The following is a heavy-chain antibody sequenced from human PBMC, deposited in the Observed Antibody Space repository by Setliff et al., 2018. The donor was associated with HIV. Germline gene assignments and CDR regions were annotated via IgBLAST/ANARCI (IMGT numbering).Heavy chain of an antibody. CDR1: GGSISSHY. D-gene: IGHD4-17*01. Sequence: PSETLSLTCTVSGGSISSHYWSWIRQPPGKGLEWIGYIYYSGSTNYNPSLKSRVTISLDSSKNQFSLRLTSVTAADTAVYYCARAIRRAPPSDYLPGDCFDSWGQGTLVTV. CDR3: ARAIRRAPPSDYLPGDCFDS. CDR2: IYYSGST. V-gene: IGHV4-59*11. J-gene: IGHJ4*02.